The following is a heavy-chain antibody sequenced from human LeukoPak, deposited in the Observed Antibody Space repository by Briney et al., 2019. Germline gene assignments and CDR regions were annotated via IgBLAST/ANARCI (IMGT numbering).Heavy chain of an antibody. J-gene: IGHJ4*02. Sequence: SGTLSLTCGVPGGSIDITNYWSWVRQAPGKGLEWIGEISHDGTRNYNPSLRSRVAMSFDRANNYFSLSLTAVTAADTALYYCTRESRPFCPFAFWGQGVMVTVSS. CDR2: ISHDGTR. CDR1: GGSIDITNY. D-gene: IGHD2-2*01. CDR3: TRESRPFCPFAF. V-gene: IGHV4-4*02.